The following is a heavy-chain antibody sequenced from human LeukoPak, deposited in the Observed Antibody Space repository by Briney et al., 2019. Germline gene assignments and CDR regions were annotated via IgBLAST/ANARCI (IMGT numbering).Heavy chain of an antibody. CDR3: ARVRAYYYDSSGYYTEFDP. CDR1: RGTFSSYA. V-gene: IGHV1-69*05. J-gene: IGHJ5*02. Sequence: GASVKVSCKASRGTFSSYAISWVRQAPGQGLEWMGGIIPIFGTANYAQKFQGRVTITTDESTSTAYMELSSLRSEDTAVYYCARVRAYYYDSSGYYTEFDPWGQGTLVTVSS. CDR2: IIPIFGTA. D-gene: IGHD3-22*01.